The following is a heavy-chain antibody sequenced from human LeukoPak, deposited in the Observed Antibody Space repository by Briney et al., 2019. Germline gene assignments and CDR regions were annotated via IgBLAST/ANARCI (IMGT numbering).Heavy chain of an antibody. D-gene: IGHD2-2*01. CDR1: GVTISGGDYF. V-gene: IGHV4-30-4*08. CDR2: IGYSGST. Sequence: PSENLSFTCTGSGVTISGGDYFRSWIRQPPGKILERIGYIGYSGSTYYNPSLKSRVTMSVDTSKNQFSLKLSSVTAADTAVYYCATVHEGYCSSTSCLEWFDPWGQGTLVTVSS. J-gene: IGHJ5*02. CDR3: ATVHEGYCSSTSCLEWFDP.